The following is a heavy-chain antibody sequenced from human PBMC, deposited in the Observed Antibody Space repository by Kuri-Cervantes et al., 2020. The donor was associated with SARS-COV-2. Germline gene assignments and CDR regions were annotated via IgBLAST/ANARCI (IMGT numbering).Heavy chain of an antibody. CDR3: ARAKRITIFGVVSNFDY. Sequence: GSLRLSCAVYGGSFSGYYWSWIRQPPGKGLEWIGEINHSGSTNYNPSLKSRVTISVDTSKNQFSLKLSSVTAADTAVYYCARAKRITIFGVVSNFDYWGQGTLVTVSS. J-gene: IGHJ4*02. D-gene: IGHD3-3*01. CDR1: GGSFSGYY. V-gene: IGHV4-34*01. CDR2: INHSGST.